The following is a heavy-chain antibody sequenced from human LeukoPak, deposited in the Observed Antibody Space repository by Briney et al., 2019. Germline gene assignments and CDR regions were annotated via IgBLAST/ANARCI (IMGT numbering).Heavy chain of an antibody. CDR2: IAYDGSTQ. D-gene: IGHD2-2*01. CDR1: GFTFSAYG. Sequence: GGSLRLSCVASGFTFSAYGMHWVRQAPGKGLEWVAFIAYDGSTQYYVDFAKGRFTISRDNSKNTLFLQMTSLRIEGTAVYYCYAQAGSWGQGTLVTVSS. J-gene: IGHJ4*02. CDR3: YAQAGS. V-gene: IGHV3-30*02.